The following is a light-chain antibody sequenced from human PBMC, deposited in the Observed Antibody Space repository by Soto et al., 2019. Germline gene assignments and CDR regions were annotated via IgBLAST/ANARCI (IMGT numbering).Light chain of an antibody. Sequence: DIVMTQSPDSLAVSLGERATVNCKSSQSLLFNSNNKNYLAWYQQKPGQPPKLLIYWASTRESGVPARFSGSGSGTDFTLTISSLQAEDVAVYYCHQYYSSPYTFGQGTKLGIK. CDR2: WAS. V-gene: IGKV4-1*01. CDR1: QSLLFNSNNKNY. CDR3: HQYYSSPYT. J-gene: IGKJ2*01.